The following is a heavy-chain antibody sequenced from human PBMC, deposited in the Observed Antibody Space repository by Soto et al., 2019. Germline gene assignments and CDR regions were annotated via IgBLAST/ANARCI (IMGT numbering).Heavy chain of an antibody. CDR1: GYTFTSYY. CDR3: AREPVTTSYYYYGMDV. V-gene: IGHV1-2*04. D-gene: IGHD4-17*01. CDR2: INPNSGGT. J-gene: IGHJ6*02. Sequence: ASVKVSCKASGYTFTSYYMHWVRQAPGQGLEWMGWINPNSGGTNYAQKFQGWVTMTRDTSISTAYMELSRLRSDDTAVYYCAREPVTTSYYYYGMDVWGQGTTVTVSS.